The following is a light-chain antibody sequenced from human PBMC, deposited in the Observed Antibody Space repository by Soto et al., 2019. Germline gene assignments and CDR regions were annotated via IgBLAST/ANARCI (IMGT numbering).Light chain of an antibody. J-gene: IGKJ5*01. CDR2: WAS. Sequence: IVLTQSPDSLGVSLGERATISCRSSHSLLHDSDNRNNLTWFQHKPGQPPTLLLYWASTRESGVPDRFSGSGSGTDFTLSLTRLRAEDVAVYYCQQFHSLPFTFGQGKRLDI. CDR1: HSLLHDSDNRNN. V-gene: IGKV4-1*01. CDR3: QQFHSLPFT.